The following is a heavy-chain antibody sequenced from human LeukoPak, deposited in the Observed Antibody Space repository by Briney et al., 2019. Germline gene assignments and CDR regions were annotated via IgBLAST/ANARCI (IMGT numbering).Heavy chain of an antibody. V-gene: IGHV6-1*01. Sequence: QTLSLTCALSGDTVSSNTAAWNWIRQSPSRGLEWLGRTYYRSKWNTDYAASVQNRITINPDTSTNQFSLQLKSATPEDTAVYYCSRQRSTSTYYFGLDVWGQGTTVTVSS. CDR1: GDTVSSNTAA. D-gene: IGHD6-6*01. J-gene: IGHJ6*02. CDR3: SRQRSTSTYYFGLDV. CDR2: TYYRSKWNT.